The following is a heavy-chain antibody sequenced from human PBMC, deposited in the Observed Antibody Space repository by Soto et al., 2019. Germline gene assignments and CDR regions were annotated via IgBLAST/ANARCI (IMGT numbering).Heavy chain of an antibody. V-gene: IGHV5-51*01. CDR3: ARKDKSGYFNWFDP. CDR2: IFPSDSDT. Sequence: LKISCRTSGYRFTSYWIAWVRQMPGKGLEWMGIIFPSDSDTRYSPSFQGQVTISADRSTSTVFLQWASLKASDTAVYFCARKDKSGYFNWFDPWGRAPWSPSPQ. J-gene: IGHJ5*02. D-gene: IGHD3-22*01. CDR1: GYRFTSYW.